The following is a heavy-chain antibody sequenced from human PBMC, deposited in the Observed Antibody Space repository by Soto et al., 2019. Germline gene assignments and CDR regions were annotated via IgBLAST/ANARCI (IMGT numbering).Heavy chain of an antibody. CDR3: AKDDRIAVAGFDY. Sequence: GGSLRLSCAASGFTFSSYAMSWVRQAPGKGLEWVTAISGSGGSTYYADSVKGRFTISRDNSKNTLYLQMNSLRAEDTAVYYCAKDDRIAVAGFDYWGQGTLVTVSS. D-gene: IGHD6-19*01. CDR2: ISGSGGST. J-gene: IGHJ4*02. V-gene: IGHV3-23*01. CDR1: GFTFSSYA.